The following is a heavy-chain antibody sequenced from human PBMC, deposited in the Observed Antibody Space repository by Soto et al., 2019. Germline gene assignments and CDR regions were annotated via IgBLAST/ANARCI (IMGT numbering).Heavy chain of an antibody. D-gene: IGHD1-1*01. CDR3: VKGYWKGDV. CDR1: GGTFSSYA. Sequence: GASVKVSCKASGGTFSSYAISWVRQAPGQGLEWMGGIIPIFGTANYAQKFQGRVTITADESTSTAYMELSSLRDEDTAVYHCVKGYWKGDVWGQGTTVTVSS. J-gene: IGHJ6*02. CDR2: IIPIFGTA. V-gene: IGHV1-69*13.